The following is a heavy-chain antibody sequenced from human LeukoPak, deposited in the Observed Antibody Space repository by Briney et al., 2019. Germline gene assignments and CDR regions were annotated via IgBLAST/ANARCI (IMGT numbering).Heavy chain of an antibody. D-gene: IGHD3-10*01. CDR1: GGSISSYY. J-gene: IGHJ3*02. CDR2: IFTSGST. Sequence: PSETLSLTCTVSGGSISSYYSSWIRQPARKGLEWIGRIFTSGSTNYNPSLKSRVTMSVDTSKNQFSLKLSSVTAADTAVYYCAREGVTMVRGVNSFDIWGQGTMVTVSS. CDR3: AREGVTMVRGVNSFDI. V-gene: IGHV4-4*07.